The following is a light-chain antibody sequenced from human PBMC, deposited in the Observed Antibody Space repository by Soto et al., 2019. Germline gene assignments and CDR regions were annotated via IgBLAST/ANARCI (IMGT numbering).Light chain of an antibody. CDR3: QQYNSYGT. CDR2: DAS. Sequence: DIQMTQSPSTLSASVGDRVTITCRASQSISSWLAWYQQKPGKAPKLLIYDASSLESGVPSRFSGSGSGTEFTLTISILQPDDFATYYCQQYNSYGTFGQGTKVEIK. V-gene: IGKV1-5*01. CDR1: QSISSW. J-gene: IGKJ1*01.